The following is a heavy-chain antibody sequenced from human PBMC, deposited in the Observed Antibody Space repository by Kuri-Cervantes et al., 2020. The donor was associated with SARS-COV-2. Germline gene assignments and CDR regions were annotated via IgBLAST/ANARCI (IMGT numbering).Heavy chain of an antibody. D-gene: IGHD1-26*01. Sequence: GESLKISCAASGFTFSGSAMHWVRLASGKGLEWVGRIRSKANSYATAYAASVKGRFTISRDDSKNTAYLQMNSLKTEDTAVYYCTRQGLFGWELLDYWGQGTLVTVSS. CDR1: GFTFSGSA. CDR3: TRQGLFGWELLDY. V-gene: IGHV3-73*01. J-gene: IGHJ4*02. CDR2: IRSKANSYAT.